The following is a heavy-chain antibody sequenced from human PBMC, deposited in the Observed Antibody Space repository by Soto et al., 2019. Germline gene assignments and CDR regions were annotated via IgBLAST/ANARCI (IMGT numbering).Heavy chain of an antibody. CDR1: GCTFTSHD. J-gene: IGHJ2*01. CDR2: MNPHSGNT. Sequence: ASVKVSCKASGCTFTSHDLKWVRQATSQGLEWMGWMNPHSGNTGHAQKFQGRVTMTRNTYISTAYMERRRLRSEDTAVYYCACNILEGRRSCYFVLVARGTLVTVSS. V-gene: IGHV1-8*01. CDR3: ACNILEGRRSCYFVL. D-gene: IGHD2-21*01.